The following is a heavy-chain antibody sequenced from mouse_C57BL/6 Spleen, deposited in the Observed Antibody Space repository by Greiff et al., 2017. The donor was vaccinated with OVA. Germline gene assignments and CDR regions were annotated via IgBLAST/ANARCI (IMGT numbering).Heavy chain of an antibody. J-gene: IGHJ3*01. D-gene: IGHD2-5*01. CDR2: ISSGSSTI. CDR3: ARPDSNSSWFAY. CDR1: GFTFSDYG. Sequence: EVKLVESGGGLVKPGGSLKLSCAASGFTFSDYGMHWVRQAPEKGLEWVAYISSGSSTIYYADTVKGRFTISRDNAKNTLFLQMTSLRSEDTAMYYCARPDSNSSWFAYWGQGTLVTVSA. V-gene: IGHV5-17*01.